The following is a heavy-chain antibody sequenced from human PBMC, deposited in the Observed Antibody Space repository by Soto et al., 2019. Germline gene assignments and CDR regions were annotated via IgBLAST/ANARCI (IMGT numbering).Heavy chain of an antibody. CDR3: ARSGHYYYYMDV. V-gene: IGHV4-34*01. J-gene: IGHJ6*03. CDR1: GGSLSGYY. D-gene: IGHD6-25*01. Sequence: QVQLQQWGAGLLKPSETLSLTCAVYGGSLSGYYWSWIRQPPGKGLEWIGEINHSGSTNYNPSLKSRVTISVDTSKNQFSLKLSSVTAADTAVYYCARSGHYYYYMDVWGKGTTVTVSS. CDR2: INHSGST.